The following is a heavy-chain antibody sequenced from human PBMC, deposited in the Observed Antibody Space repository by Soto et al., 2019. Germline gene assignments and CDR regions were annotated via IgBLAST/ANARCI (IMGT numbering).Heavy chain of an antibody. D-gene: IGHD3-3*01. V-gene: IGHV1-69*13. Sequence: ASVKVSCKASGGTFSSYAISWVRQAPGQGLEWMGGIIPIFGTANYAQKFQGRVTITADESTSTAYMELSSLRSEDTAVYYCASESDFWSGYSYYYYGMDVWGQGTTVTVSS. CDR3: ASESDFWSGYSYYYYGMDV. J-gene: IGHJ6*02. CDR1: GGTFSSYA. CDR2: IIPIFGTA.